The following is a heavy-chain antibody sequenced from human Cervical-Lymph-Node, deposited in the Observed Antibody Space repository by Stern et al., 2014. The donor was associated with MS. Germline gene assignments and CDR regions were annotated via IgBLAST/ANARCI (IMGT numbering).Heavy chain of an antibody. V-gene: IGHV4-31*03. Sequence: QEQLQESGPRLVKASQTLSLTCTVSGGSVSTEDYYCSWIRQHPAKGLEWIGYIHYSGSTHYNPSLKSRVTISVDTSKNQFALKLSSVTAADTAVYYCASPTGHWGQGALVTVSS. CDR1: GGSVSTEDYY. CDR3: ASPTGH. J-gene: IGHJ1*01. CDR2: IHYSGST.